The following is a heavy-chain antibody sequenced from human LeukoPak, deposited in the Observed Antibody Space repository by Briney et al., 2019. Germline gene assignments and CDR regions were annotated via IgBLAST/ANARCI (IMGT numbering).Heavy chain of an antibody. CDR1: GFTFSSYA. V-gene: IGHV3-23*01. Sequence: QTGGSLRLSCAASGFTFSSYAMSWVRQAPGKGLEWVSAISGSGGSTYYADSVKGRFTISRDNSKNTLYLQMNSLRAEDTAVYYCAKDIRRWELLPLSDYYYGMDVWGQGTTVTVSS. CDR2: ISGSGGST. CDR3: AKDIRRWELLPLSDYYYGMDV. D-gene: IGHD1-26*01. J-gene: IGHJ6*02.